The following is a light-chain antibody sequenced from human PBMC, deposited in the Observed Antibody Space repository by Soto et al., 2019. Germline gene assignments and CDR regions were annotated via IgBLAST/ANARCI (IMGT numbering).Light chain of an antibody. CDR3: RQLNSFPIA. CDR1: QGISSF. CDR2: GAS. J-gene: IGKJ3*01. Sequence: PLTQSPSSLSASVGDRVTITCRASQGISSFLAWYQQKPGRAPKLLIYGASTLQSGVPSRFSGSGSGTDFTLTISSLQPEDFATYYCRQLNSFPIAFGPGNKVEIQ. V-gene: IGKV1-9*01.